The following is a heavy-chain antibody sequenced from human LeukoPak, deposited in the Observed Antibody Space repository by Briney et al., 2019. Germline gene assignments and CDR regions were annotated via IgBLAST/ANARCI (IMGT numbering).Heavy chain of an antibody. CDR1: GFTFDDYA. D-gene: IGHD6-19*01. CDR2: ISWNSGSI. Sequence: GRSLRLSCAASGFTFDDYAMHWVRQPPGKGLEWVSGISWNSGSIDYADSVKGRFTISRDNAKNSLYLQMNSLRVEDTAFYYCAKDNRRHYTSGPNPDSLHWGQGALVTVSS. V-gene: IGHV3-9*01. CDR3: AKDNRRHYTSGPNPDSLH. J-gene: IGHJ4*02.